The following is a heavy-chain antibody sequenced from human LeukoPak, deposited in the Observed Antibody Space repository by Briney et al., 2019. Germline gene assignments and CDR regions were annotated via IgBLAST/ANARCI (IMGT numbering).Heavy chain of an antibody. CDR2: IYYSGST. CDR3: ARGGLWGSVFDY. D-gene: IGHD7-27*01. Sequence: PSETLSLTCTVSGGSISSYYWSWIRQPPGKGLEWIGYIYYSGSTNYNPSLKSRVTISVDTSKNQFSLKLSSVTAADTAVYYCARGGLWGSVFDYWGQGTLVTVSS. CDR1: GGSISSYY. V-gene: IGHV4-59*01. J-gene: IGHJ4*02.